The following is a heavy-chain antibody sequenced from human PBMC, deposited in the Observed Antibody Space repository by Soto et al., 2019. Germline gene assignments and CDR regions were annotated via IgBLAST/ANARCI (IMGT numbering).Heavy chain of an antibody. D-gene: IGHD2-2*01. CDR1: GFTFSSYA. Sequence: SLRLSCAASGFTFSSYAMNWVRHSPGKGLEWVALISHDGINKYYADSVRGRFTISRDSSTNTLYLQMNSLRAADTAVYYCGRCTSTSCHLGSDYWGQGTLVTVSS. J-gene: IGHJ4*02. CDR2: ISHDGINK. CDR3: GRCTSTSCHLGSDY. V-gene: IGHV3-30-3*01.